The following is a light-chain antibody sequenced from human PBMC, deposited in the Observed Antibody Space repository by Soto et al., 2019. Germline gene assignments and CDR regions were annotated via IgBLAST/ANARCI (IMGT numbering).Light chain of an antibody. CDR3: QQRSNWPPIT. V-gene: IGKV3-11*01. Sequence: EIVLTQSPATLSLSPGERATLSCRASQSVSSYLAWYQQKPGQAPRLLIYDASNRATGIPARFSGSGSGTDFNLTISSLEPEDFPVYYCQQRSNWPPITFGPGTKVDIK. CDR1: QSVSSY. CDR2: DAS. J-gene: IGKJ3*01.